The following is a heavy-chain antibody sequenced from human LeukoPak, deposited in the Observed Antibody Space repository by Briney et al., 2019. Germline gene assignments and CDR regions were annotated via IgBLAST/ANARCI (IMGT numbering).Heavy chain of an antibody. Sequence: AGGSLRLSCAASGFTVSSNYMSWVRQAPGKGLEWVSVIYSGGSKYYADSVKGRFTISRDNSKNTLYLQMNSLRAEDTAVYYCARDIVATNFDYWGQGTLVTVSS. D-gene: IGHD5-12*01. CDR3: ARDIVATNFDY. V-gene: IGHV3-66*01. CDR1: GFTVSSNY. J-gene: IGHJ4*02. CDR2: IYSGGSK.